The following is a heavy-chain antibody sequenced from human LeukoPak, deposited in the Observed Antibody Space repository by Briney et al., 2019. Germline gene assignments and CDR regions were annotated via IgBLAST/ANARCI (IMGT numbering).Heavy chain of an antibody. J-gene: IGHJ5*02. V-gene: IGHV4-30-4*08. Sequence: SETLSLTCTVSGGSISSGDYYWSWIRQPPGKGLEWIGYIYYSGSTYYNPSLKSRVSISVDTSKNQFSLKLSSVTAADTAVYYCARAPGRNNWFDPWGQGTLVTVSS. CDR3: ARAPGRNNWFDP. CDR1: GGSISSGDYY. CDR2: IYYSGST.